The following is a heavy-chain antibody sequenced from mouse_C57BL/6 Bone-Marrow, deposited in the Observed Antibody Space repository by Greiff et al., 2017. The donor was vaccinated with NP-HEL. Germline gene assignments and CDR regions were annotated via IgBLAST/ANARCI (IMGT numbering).Heavy chain of an antibody. J-gene: IGHJ4*01. CDR3: ARLYGNYLLYYYAMDY. CDR2: IYPGDGDT. CDR1: GYAFSSYW. D-gene: IGHD2-10*02. Sequence: QVQLQQSGAELVKPGASVKISCKASGYAFSSYWMNWVKQRPGKGLEWIGQIYPGDGDTNYNGKFKGKATLTADKSSSTAYMPLSSLTSEDSAVYVCARLYGNYLLYYYAMDYWGQGTSVTVSS. V-gene: IGHV1-80*01.